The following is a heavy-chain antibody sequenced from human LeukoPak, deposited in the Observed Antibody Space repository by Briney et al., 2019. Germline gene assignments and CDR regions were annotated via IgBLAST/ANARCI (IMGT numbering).Heavy chain of an antibody. J-gene: IGHJ4*02. V-gene: IGHV3-23*01. CDR1: GGSISSSSYY. CDR3: ARDTGSTITIFGVVIPGPFDY. CDR2: ISGSGGST. Sequence: ETLSLTCTVSGGSISSSSYYWGWIRQPPGKGLEWVSAISGSGGSTYYADSVKGRFTISRDNSKNTLYLQMNSLRAEDTAVYYCARDTGSTITIFGVVIPGPFDYWGQGTLVTVSS. D-gene: IGHD3-3*01.